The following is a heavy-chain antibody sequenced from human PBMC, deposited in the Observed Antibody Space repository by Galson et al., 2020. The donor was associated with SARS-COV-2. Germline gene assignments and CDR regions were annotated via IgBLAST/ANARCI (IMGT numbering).Heavy chain of an antibody. D-gene: IGHD4-17*01. CDR1: GFTFSNAW. CDR2: IKSKTDGGTT. J-gene: IGHJ3*02. CDR3: TTDHGDYPVGAFDI. Sequence: GESLKISCAASGFTFSNAWMSWVRQAPGKGLEWVGRIKSKTDGGTTDYAAPVKGRFTISRDDSKNTLYLQMNSLKTEDTAVYYCTTDHGDYPVGAFDIWGQGTMVTVS. V-gene: IGHV3-15*01.